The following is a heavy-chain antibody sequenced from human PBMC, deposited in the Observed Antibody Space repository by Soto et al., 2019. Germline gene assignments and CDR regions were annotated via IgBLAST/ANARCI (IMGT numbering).Heavy chain of an antibody. D-gene: IGHD5-12*01. V-gene: IGHV1-18*01. J-gene: IGHJ4*02. CDR3: ARVKEPGRYSGPDY. CDR1: GYTFTSYG. CDR2: ISAYNGNA. Sequence: ASVKVSCKASGYTFTSYGISWVRQAPGQGLEWMGWISAYNGNANYAQKLQGGVTMTTDTSTSTAYMELRSLRSDDTAVYYCARVKEPGRYSGPDYWGQGTLVTVSS.